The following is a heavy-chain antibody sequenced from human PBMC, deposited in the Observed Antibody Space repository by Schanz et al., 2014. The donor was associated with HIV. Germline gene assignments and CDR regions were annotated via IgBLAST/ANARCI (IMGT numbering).Heavy chain of an antibody. J-gene: IGHJ4*02. V-gene: IGHV3-23*01. CDR2: IDGRGRST. Sequence: NWVRQAPGKGLEWVAGIDGRGRSTSYADSVKGRFSISRDNSKNTLYLQMNSLRVGDTAVYFCAKDWAAFMVPXXXVEFWGQGTLLAVSS. D-gene: IGHD3-3*02. CDR3: AKDWAAFMVPXXXVEF.